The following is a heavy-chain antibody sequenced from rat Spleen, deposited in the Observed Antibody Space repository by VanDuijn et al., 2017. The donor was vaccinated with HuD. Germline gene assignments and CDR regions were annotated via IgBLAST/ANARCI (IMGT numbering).Heavy chain of an antibody. Sequence: EVKLVESGGGLVQPGRSLKVSCAASGFILKNYWMTWIRQAPGKGLEWVASITNTGGSTYYPDSVKGRFTVSRDNAKSTLYLQMSKVGTEDTAIYYCAREPSGYGYCVMDAWGQGAAVTVSS. CDR1: GFILKNYW. V-gene: IGHV5-31*01. CDR3: AREPSGYGYCVMDA. D-gene: IGHD4-3*01. CDR2: ITNTGGST. J-gene: IGHJ4*01.